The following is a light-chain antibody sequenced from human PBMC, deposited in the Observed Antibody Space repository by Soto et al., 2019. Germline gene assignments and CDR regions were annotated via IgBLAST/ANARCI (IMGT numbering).Light chain of an antibody. Sequence: QSVLTQPPSVSGAPGQRVTISCTGSSSNIGAGYDVHWYQQLPGTAPKLLIYRNSNRPSGVPDRFSGSKSGTSASLAITVLQAEDEADYYCQSYDSSLSGYVFGTGTKLTVL. CDR2: RNS. J-gene: IGLJ1*01. CDR1: SSNIGAGYD. V-gene: IGLV1-40*01. CDR3: QSYDSSLSGYV.